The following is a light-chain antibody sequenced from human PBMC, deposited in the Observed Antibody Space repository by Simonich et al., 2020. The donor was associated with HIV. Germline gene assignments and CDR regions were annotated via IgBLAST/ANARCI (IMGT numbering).Light chain of an antibody. V-gene: IGLV2-14*03. J-gene: IGLJ2*01. Sequence: QSALTQPASVSGSPGQSITISCTGTSSDVGGYNYGSWYQQHPGKAPKLLIYDVSNRPSGGSNRFSGSKSGNTASLTISGLQAEDEADYYCSSYTSSSTLEVFGGGTKLTVL. CDR1: SSDVGGYNY. CDR3: SSYTSSSTLEV. CDR2: DVS.